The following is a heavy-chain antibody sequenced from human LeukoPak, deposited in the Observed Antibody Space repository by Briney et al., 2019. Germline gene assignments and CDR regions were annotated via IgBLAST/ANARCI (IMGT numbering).Heavy chain of an antibody. D-gene: IGHD6-19*01. CDR1: GYTFTSYY. V-gene: IGHV1-46*01. CDR2: INPSGGST. Sequence: GASVKVSCKASGYTFTSYYMHWVRQAPGQGLEWMGIINPSGGSTSYAQKFQGRVTMTRDTSTSTVYMELSSLRSEDTAVYYCAKDREWLVSFWYYFDYWGQGTLVTVSS. CDR3: AKDREWLVSFWYYFDY. J-gene: IGHJ4*02.